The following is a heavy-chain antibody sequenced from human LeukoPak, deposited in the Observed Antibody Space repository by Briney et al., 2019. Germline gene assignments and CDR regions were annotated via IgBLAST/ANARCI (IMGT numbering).Heavy chain of an antibody. CDR2: INPNSGGT. V-gene: IGHV1-2*06. Sequence: ASVKVSCKASGYTFTGYYMHWVRQAPGQGLEWMGRINPNSGGTNHAQKFQGRVTMTRDTSISTAYMELSRLRSDDTAVYYCARDLVPYFGYGSGSPSAYNWFDPWGQGTLVTVSS. D-gene: IGHD3-10*01. CDR1: GYTFTGYY. J-gene: IGHJ5*02. CDR3: ARDLVPYFGYGSGSPSAYNWFDP.